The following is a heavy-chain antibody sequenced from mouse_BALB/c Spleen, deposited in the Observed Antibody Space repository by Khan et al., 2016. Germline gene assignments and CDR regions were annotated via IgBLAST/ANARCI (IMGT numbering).Heavy chain of an antibody. V-gene: IGHV2-6-1*01. J-gene: IGHJ4*01. CDR1: GYSLTIYG. CDR2: IWSDGSS. Sequence: QVQLKESGPGLVAPSQSLSITCTISGYSLTIYGVHWVRQPPGKGLEWLVVIWSDGSSTYNSALKSRLSISKDNSKSQVFLNMNSLQTDDTAMYYCARQTMRGSSYTMDYWGQGTSVTVSS. CDR3: ARQTMRGSSYTMDY.